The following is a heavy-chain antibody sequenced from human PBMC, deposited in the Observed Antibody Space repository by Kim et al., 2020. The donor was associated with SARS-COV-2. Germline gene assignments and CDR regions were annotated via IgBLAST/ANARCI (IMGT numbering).Heavy chain of an antibody. Sequence: SETLSLTCTVSGGSISSSSYYWGWIRQPPGKGLEWIGSIYYSGSTYYNPSLKSRVTISVDTSKNQFSLKLSSVTAADTAVYYCARDIIAVAGDFDYWGQGTLVTVSS. V-gene: IGHV4-39*02. CDR2: IYYSGST. CDR1: GGSISSSSYY. CDR3: ARDIIAVAGDFDY. D-gene: IGHD6-19*01. J-gene: IGHJ4*02.